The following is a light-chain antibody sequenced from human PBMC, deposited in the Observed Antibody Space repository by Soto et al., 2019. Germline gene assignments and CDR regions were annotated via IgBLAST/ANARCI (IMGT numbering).Light chain of an antibody. CDR3: QQSYSGPLT. Sequence: DIQMTQSPSSLSASVGDRVTITCRASQSISSYLNWYQQKPGKAPKLLIYAASSLQSGVPSRFSGSGSETDFTLSISSLQPEDFATYYCQQSYSGPLTFGGGTKVDIK. CDR2: AAS. V-gene: IGKV1-39*01. J-gene: IGKJ4*01. CDR1: QSISSY.